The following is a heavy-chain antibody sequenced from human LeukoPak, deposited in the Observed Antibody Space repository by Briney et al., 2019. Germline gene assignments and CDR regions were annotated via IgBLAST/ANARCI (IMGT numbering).Heavy chain of an antibody. CDR2: ISTSSSYI. V-gene: IGHV3-21*01. CDR1: GFTFSIYS. Sequence: GGSLRLSCAASGFTFSIYSMNWVRQAPGKGREWVSSISTSSSYIYSADSVKGRFTISRDNAKNSLYLQMNSLRAEDTAVYYCVRDTFSPDAFDIWGQGTMVTVSS. CDR3: VRDTFSPDAFDI. D-gene: IGHD3-16*01. J-gene: IGHJ3*02.